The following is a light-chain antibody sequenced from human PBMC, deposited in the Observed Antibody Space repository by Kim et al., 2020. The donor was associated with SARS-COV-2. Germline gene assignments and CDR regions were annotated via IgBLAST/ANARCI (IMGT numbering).Light chain of an antibody. Sequence: SPGERATVPCRASQSISSRSLAWYQQKPGQAPRLLIYGASSRASGIPDRFSGSGSGTDFTLTISRLEPEDFAVYYCQQYGSSPRTFGQGTKVDIK. CDR2: GAS. V-gene: IGKV3-20*01. CDR3: QQYGSSPRT. CDR1: QSISSRS. J-gene: IGKJ1*01.